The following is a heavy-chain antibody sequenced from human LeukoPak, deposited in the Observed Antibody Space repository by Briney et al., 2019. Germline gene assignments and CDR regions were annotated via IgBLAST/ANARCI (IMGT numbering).Heavy chain of an antibody. Sequence: SETLSLTCTVSGGSISSYYWSWIRQPAGKGLEWIGRIYTSGSTNYNPSLKSRVTMSVDTSKNQFSLKLSSVTAADTAVYYCARVRIAARENWFEPWGQGTLSPSPQ. V-gene: IGHV4-4*07. J-gene: IGHJ5*02. CDR3: ARVRIAARENWFEP. D-gene: IGHD6-6*01. CDR2: IYTSGST. CDR1: GGSISSYY.